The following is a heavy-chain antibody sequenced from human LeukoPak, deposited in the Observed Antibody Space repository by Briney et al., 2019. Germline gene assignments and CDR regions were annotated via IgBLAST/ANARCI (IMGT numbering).Heavy chain of an antibody. CDR2: ISYDGSNK. Sequence: PGGSLRLSCAASGFTFSSYGMHWVRQAPGKGLEWVAVISYDGSNKYYVDSVKGRFTISRDNSKNTLYLQMNSLRAEDTAVYYCARGPTQWLVSHFDYWGQGTLVTVSS. V-gene: IGHV3-30*03. J-gene: IGHJ4*02. CDR3: ARGPTQWLVSHFDY. D-gene: IGHD6-19*01. CDR1: GFTFSSYG.